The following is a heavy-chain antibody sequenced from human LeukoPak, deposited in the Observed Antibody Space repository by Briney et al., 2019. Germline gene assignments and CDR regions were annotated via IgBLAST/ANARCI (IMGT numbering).Heavy chain of an antibody. CDR2: IYYSGST. J-gene: IGHJ4*02. D-gene: IGHD5-12*01. CDR3: ARQLSVDIMADY. V-gene: IGHV4-59*08. CDR1: GGSISSYY. Sequence: SETLSLTCTVSGGSISSYYWSWIRQSPGKGLEWIGYIYYSGSTNYNPSLKSRVTISVDTSKKQFSLKLSSVTAADTAVYYCARQLSVDIMADYWGQGTLVTVSS.